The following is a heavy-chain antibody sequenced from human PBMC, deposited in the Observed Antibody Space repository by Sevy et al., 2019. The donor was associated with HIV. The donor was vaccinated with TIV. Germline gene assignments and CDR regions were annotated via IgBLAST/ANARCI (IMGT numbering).Heavy chain of an antibody. CDR2: INSDGSST. Sequence: GGSLRLSCAASGFTFSSYWMHWVRQAPGKGLVWVSRINSDGSSTSYADSVKGRFTISRDNAKNTLYLQMNSLRAEDTAVYYCARSLSISYYYYGMDVWGQGTTVTVSS. V-gene: IGHV3-74*01. CDR1: GFTFSSYW. CDR3: ARSLSISYYYYGMDV. J-gene: IGHJ6*02. D-gene: IGHD3-10*01.